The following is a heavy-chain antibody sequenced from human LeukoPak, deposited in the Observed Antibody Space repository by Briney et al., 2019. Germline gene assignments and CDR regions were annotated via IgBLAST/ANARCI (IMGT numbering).Heavy chain of an antibody. Sequence: GASVKVSCKGSGSTFTDYHIHWVRQAPGQGLEWMGWINPNTGGTNYAQNFQGRVTMTRDTSITTSYMELSSLLSDDTALYYCARGGHGHTQNDYWGQGTLVTVSS. CDR3: ARGGHGHTQNDY. CDR2: INPNTGGT. CDR1: GSTFTDYH. D-gene: IGHD5-24*01. J-gene: IGHJ4*02. V-gene: IGHV1-2*02.